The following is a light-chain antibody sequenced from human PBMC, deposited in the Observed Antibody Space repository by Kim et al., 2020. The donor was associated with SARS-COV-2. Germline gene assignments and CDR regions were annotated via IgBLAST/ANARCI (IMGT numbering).Light chain of an antibody. V-gene: IGKV1-39*01. J-gene: IGKJ2*01. CDR2: AAS. CDR3: QQSLSTPYT. Sequence: SASVGDLVTITCRASQSINTYLTWYQQRPGKAPTLLIYAASSLQPGVPPRFRGSGSGTDFTLTITSPQPEDFATYFCQQSLSTPYTFGQGTKLEI. CDR1: QSINTY.